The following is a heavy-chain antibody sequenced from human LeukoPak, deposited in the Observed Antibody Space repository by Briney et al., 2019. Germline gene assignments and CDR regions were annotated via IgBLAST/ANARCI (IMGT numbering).Heavy chain of an antibody. D-gene: IGHD2-15*01. J-gene: IGHJ5*02. CDR2: ISGSGGST. Sequence: TGGSLRLSCAASGFTFSSYAMSWVRQAPGKGLEWFSAISGSGGSTYYADSVKGRFTISRDNSKNTLYLQMNSLRAEDTAVYYCAKDSSLIVVVVAATNWFDPWGQGTLVTVSS. CDR3: AKDSSLIVVVVAATNWFDP. V-gene: IGHV3-23*01. CDR1: GFTFSSYA.